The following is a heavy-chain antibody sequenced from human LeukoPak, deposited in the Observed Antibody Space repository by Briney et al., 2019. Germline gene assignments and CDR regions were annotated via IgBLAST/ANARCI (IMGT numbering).Heavy chain of an antibody. CDR1: GGTFSSYA. J-gene: IGHJ4*02. CDR2: IIPIFGTA. V-gene: IGHV1-69*05. Sequence: SVKVSCKASGGTFSSYAISWVRQAPGQGLEWMGRIIPIFGTANYAQKFQGRVTITTDESTSTAYMELSSLRSEDTAVYYCARDQSFGGQWLASYFDHWGQGTLVTVSS. CDR3: ARDQSFGGQWLASYFDH. D-gene: IGHD6-19*01.